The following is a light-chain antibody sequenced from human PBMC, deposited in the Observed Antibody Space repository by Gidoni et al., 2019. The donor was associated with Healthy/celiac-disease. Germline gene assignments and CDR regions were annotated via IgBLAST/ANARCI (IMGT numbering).Light chain of an antibody. Sequence: DIQMTPPPSTLSASLGDRVTITCRASQSISSWLAWYQQKPGKAPKLLVYKASSSESGVPSRFSGSGYGTEFTLTISSLQPDDFATYYCQQYNSYSTFGQGTKVEIK. J-gene: IGKJ1*01. CDR3: QQYNSYST. CDR2: KAS. V-gene: IGKV1-5*03. CDR1: QSISSW.